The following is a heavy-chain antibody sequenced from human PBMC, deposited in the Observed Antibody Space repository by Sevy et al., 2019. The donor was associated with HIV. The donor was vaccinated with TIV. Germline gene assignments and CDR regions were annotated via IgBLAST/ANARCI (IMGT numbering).Heavy chain of an antibody. CDR3: AKRKGLSYYYYGLDV. J-gene: IGHJ6*02. CDR2: ISYDGSNK. V-gene: IGHV3-30*18. Sequence: GGSLRLSCAASGFTVSSNYMSWVRQAPGKGLEWVAAISYDGSNKYYADSVKGRFTISRDNSKNTLYLQMNSLRAEDTAVYYCAKRKGLSYYYYGLDVWGQGTTVTVSS. CDR1: GFTVSSNY. D-gene: IGHD3-16*01.